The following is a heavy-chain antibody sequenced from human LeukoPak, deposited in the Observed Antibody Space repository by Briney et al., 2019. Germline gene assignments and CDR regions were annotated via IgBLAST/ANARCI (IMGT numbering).Heavy chain of an antibody. J-gene: IGHJ4*02. CDR2: ISGRTGGT. D-gene: IGHD5-12*01. Sequence: GGSLRRSCAASGFTFNTNAMSWVRQAPGKGLEWVSAISGRTGGTYYADSVKGRFTISRDNSKSTLYLQMDSLRAEDTAVYYCAKCGNSGCHLIDYWGQGTLVTVCS. CDR1: GFTFNTNA. CDR3: AKCGNSGCHLIDY. V-gene: IGHV3-23*01.